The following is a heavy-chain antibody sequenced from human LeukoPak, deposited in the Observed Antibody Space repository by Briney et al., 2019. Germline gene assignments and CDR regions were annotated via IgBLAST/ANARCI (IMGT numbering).Heavy chain of an antibody. V-gene: IGHV3-20*04. J-gene: IGHJ4*02. Sequence: GGSLRLSCAAPGFTFDDYGMSWVRQAPGEGLEWVSGINWNGGSTGYADSVKGRFTISRDNAKNALYLQMNSLRAEDTAVYYCAKEAGTYFDYWGQGTLVTVSS. CDR2: INWNGGST. CDR3: AKEAGTYFDY. CDR1: GFTFDDYG.